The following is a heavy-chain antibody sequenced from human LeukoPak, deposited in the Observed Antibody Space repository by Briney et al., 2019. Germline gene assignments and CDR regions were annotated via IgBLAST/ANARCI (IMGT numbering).Heavy chain of an antibody. CDR3: AREGGDPRWLDP. CDR2: INTSGST. CDR1: GGSIISYY. V-gene: IGHV4-4*07. Sequence: SETLSVTCTVSGGSIISYYWTWIRQSGGKGLEWIGRINTSGSTNYNPSLRSRVTMSVNTSKNQFSLNLTSVTAADTAVYSCAREGGDPRWLDPWGQGTLVTVSS. J-gene: IGHJ5*02. D-gene: IGHD6-25*01.